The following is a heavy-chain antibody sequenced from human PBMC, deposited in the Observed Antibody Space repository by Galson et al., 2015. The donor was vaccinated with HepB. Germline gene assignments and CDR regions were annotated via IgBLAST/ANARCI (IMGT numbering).Heavy chain of an antibody. J-gene: IGHJ4*02. V-gene: IGHV3-7*01. D-gene: IGHD3-10*01. CDR1: GFTFSSYW. Sequence: SLRLSCAASGFTFSSYWMSWVRQAPGKGLEWVANIKQDGSEKYYVDSVKGRFTISRDNAKNSLYLQMNSLKAEDTAVYYCARGGGMEVWFGESHDYWGQGTLVTVSS. CDR3: ARGGGMEVWFGESHDY. CDR2: IKQDGSEK.